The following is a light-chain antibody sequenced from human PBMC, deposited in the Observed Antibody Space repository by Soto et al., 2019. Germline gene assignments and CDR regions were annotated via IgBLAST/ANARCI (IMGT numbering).Light chain of an antibody. V-gene: IGLV2-8*01. CDR3: CSYGGNDNYV. J-gene: IGLJ1*01. CDR2: EVT. CDR1: SSDVGGYNY. Sequence: QSVLTQPPSASGSPGQAVAISFTGTSSDVGGYNYVSWYQQHPGKAPKLLIYEVTKRPSGVPDRFSGSKSGSTASLTVSGLQAEDEADYYCCSYGGNDNYVFGTGTKLTVL.